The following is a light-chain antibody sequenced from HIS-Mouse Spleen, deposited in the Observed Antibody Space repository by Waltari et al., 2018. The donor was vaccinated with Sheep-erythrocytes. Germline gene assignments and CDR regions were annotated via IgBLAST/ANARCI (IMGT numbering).Light chain of an antibody. Sequence: INLTQSPSSLSASVGDRVTITCRASQSISSYLNWYQQKPGKAPKLLIYAASSLQSGVPSRFSGSGSGTDFTLTISSLQPEDFATYYCQQSYSTPQFTFGPGTKVDIK. CDR3: QQSYSTPQFT. V-gene: IGKV1-39*01. J-gene: IGKJ3*01. CDR2: AAS. CDR1: QSISSY.